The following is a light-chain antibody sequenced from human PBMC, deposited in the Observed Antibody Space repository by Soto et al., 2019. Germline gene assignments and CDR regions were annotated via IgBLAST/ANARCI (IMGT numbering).Light chain of an antibody. CDR1: SSDVGSYNL. CDR2: EGS. Sequence: QSALTQPASVSGSPGQSITMSCTGTSSDVGSYNLVSWYRQHPGKAPKLMIYEGSKRPSGVSNRFSGSKSGNTASLTISGLQAEDEADYYCCSYAGSSAYVFGTGTKLTVL. V-gene: IGLV2-23*01. J-gene: IGLJ1*01. CDR3: CSYAGSSAYV.